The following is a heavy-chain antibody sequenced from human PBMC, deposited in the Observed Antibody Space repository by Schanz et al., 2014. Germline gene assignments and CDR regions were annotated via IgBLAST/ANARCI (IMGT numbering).Heavy chain of an antibody. V-gene: IGHV3-30*04. Sequence: QVQLVESGGGVVQPGRSLRLSCAASRFTFSSYTMHWVRQAPGKGLEWVALISYDGSNKYYADSVKGRFTISRDNSKNTLFLQMNSLRAEDTAVYYCAKERYGSGTTHFDYWGQGTLVTVSS. J-gene: IGHJ4*02. CDR2: ISYDGSNK. CDR1: RFTFSSYT. D-gene: IGHD3-10*01. CDR3: AKERYGSGTTHFDY.